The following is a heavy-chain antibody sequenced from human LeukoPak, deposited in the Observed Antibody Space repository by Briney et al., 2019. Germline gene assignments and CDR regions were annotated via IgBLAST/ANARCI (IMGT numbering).Heavy chain of an antibody. CDR3: ARDRALGWFDP. Sequence: GGSLRLSCAASGFTFSSYSMNWVRQAPGKGLEWVSYISSSSSTIYYADSVKGRFTISRDNAKNSLYLQMNSLRAEDTAVYYCARDRALGWFDPWGQGTLVTVSS. D-gene: IGHD3-10*01. CDR1: GFTFSSYS. CDR2: ISSSSSTI. V-gene: IGHV3-48*01. J-gene: IGHJ5*02.